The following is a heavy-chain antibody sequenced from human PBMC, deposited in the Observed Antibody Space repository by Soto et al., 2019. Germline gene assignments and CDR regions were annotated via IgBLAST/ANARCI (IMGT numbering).Heavy chain of an antibody. Sequence: QLVESGGGVVQPGRSLRLSCAASGFTFSRDAMHWVRRAPGKGLEWVAFIWNDGSNEYYEDSVKGRAIISRDNSENTVYLQMNSLRGEDTAVYFCVRDAADSGYAFDIWGQGTMVTVSS. D-gene: IGHD3-10*01. CDR1: GFTFSRDA. CDR3: VRDAADSGYAFDI. CDR2: IWNDGSNE. V-gene: IGHV3-33*01. J-gene: IGHJ3*02.